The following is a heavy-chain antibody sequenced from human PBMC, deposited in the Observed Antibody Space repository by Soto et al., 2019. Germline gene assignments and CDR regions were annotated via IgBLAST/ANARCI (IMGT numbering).Heavy chain of an antibody. Sequence: QVQLVESGGGVVQPGRSLRLSCAASGFTFSNYDMHWVRQAPGEGLEWVAVLSFDGTSKNYADSVKGRFTISRDNSKKTLFLQMNSLRTEYTAVYFCAKDLYTVRVPAGPPPHYFGFLGPGTLVTVSS. CDR3: AKDLYTVRVPAGPPPHYFGF. D-gene: IGHD4-17*01. J-gene: IGHJ4*02. CDR2: LSFDGTSK. V-gene: IGHV3-30*18. CDR1: GFTFSNYD.